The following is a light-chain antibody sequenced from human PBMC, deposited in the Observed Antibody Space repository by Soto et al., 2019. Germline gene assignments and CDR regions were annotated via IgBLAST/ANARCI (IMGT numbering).Light chain of an antibody. CDR3: QVWDSSTAV. Sequence: SYELTQPLSVSVALGQTARITCGGNNSGSKNVHWYQQKPGRAPVLVIYRDSNRPSGIPERFSGSNSGNTATLTISRAQAGDEADYYCQVWDSSTAVFGTGTKVTVL. CDR2: RDS. CDR1: NSGSKN. J-gene: IGLJ1*01. V-gene: IGLV3-9*01.